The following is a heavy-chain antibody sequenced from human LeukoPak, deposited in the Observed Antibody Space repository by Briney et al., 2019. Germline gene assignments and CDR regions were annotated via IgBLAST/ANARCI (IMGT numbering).Heavy chain of an antibody. CDR1: GGSISSRSCC. J-gene: IGHJ4*02. Sequence: SETLSLTCTVSGGSISSRSCCWGWIRQPPGKGLEWIGTIYYSGSTYYNPSLKSRVTISVDTSKNQFSLRLSSVTAADTTVYYCARQVYSGTHYFDYWGQGTLVTVSS. V-gene: IGHV4-39*01. CDR2: IYYSGST. D-gene: IGHD1-26*01. CDR3: ARQVYSGTHYFDY.